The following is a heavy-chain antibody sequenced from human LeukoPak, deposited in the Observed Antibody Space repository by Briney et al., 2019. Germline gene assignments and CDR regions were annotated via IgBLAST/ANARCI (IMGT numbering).Heavy chain of an antibody. D-gene: IGHD1-14*01. J-gene: IGHJ3*02. CDR2: VKSGDDGGNT. CDR1: GFTFSNAW. CDR3: TTIREGTGDAPDI. Sequence: PGGSLRLSCTASGFTFSNAWMTWVRQAPGRGLEWVGGVKSGDDGGNTDYAAPVKCRFTISRDDSENRLYLQMNSLETEDTAVYFCTTIREGTGDAPDIWGQGTMVSVSS. V-gene: IGHV3-15*01.